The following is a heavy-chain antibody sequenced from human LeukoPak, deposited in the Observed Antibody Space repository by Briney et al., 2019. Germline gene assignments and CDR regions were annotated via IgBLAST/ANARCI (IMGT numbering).Heavy chain of an antibody. J-gene: IGHJ4*02. V-gene: IGHV5-51*01. CDR2: IYPGDSDT. CDR3: ARGDSSGYYPYYFDY. Sequence: GESLKISCQAPGYKITSNWIGWVRQMPGKGLEWMGIIYPGDSDTRYSMSFQGQVTISADKSTSTAYLQWSSLKASDSAMYCCARGDSSGYYPYYFDYWGQGTLVSVSS. D-gene: IGHD3-22*01. CDR1: GYKITSNW.